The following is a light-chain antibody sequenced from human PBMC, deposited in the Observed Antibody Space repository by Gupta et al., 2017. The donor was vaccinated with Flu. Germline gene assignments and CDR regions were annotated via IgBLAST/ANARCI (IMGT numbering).Light chain of an antibody. Sequence: RSDVGGSNYVSWYQQHPGKAPKLMIYEVSNRPSGVSNRFSGSKSGNTASLTISGLQAEDEADYYCSSYTSSSTLCVFGTGTKVTVL. V-gene: IGLV2-14*01. CDR2: EVS. CDR1: RSDVGGSNY. CDR3: SSYTSSSTLCV. J-gene: IGLJ1*01.